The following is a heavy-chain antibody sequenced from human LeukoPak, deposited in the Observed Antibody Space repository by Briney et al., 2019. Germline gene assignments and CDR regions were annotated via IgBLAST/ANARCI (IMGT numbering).Heavy chain of an antibody. D-gene: IGHD2-15*01. Sequence: ASVKVSCKASGYTFTSYDINWVRQATGQGLEWMGWMNPNSGNTGYAQKFQGRVTMTRNTSISTAYMELSSLRSEDTAVYYCARVVVNGYYFDYWGQGTLVTVSS. CDR3: ARVVVNGYYFDY. V-gene: IGHV1-8*01. J-gene: IGHJ4*02. CDR2: MNPNSGNT. CDR1: GYTFTSYD.